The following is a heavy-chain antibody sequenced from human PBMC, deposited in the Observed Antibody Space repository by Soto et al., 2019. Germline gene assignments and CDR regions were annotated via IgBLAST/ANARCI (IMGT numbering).Heavy chain of an antibody. CDR2: INAGNGNT. CDR1: GYTFTSYA. Sequence: QVQLVQSGAEVKKPGASVKVSCKASGYTFTSYAMHWVRQAPGQRLEWMGWINAGNGNTKYSQKFQGRVTITRDTSASTVYMELSSLRSEDTAVYYCARDGRRGVPYGMDVWGQGTTVTVSS. J-gene: IGHJ6*02. V-gene: IGHV1-3*01. D-gene: IGHD6-6*01. CDR3: ARDGRRGVPYGMDV.